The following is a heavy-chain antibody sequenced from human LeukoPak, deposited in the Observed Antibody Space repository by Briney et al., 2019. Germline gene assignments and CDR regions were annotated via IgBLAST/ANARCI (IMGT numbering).Heavy chain of an antibody. D-gene: IGHD6-13*01. CDR2: IYYSGST. V-gene: IGHV4-59*01. Sequence: SETLSLTCTVSGGSISSYYWSWIRQPPGKGLEWIGYIYYSGSTIYNPSLKSRVTISVDTSKNQFSLKLSSVTAADTAVYYCARTYSSSWFNWFDPWGQGTLVTVSS. CDR1: GGSISSYY. CDR3: ARTYSSSWFNWFDP. J-gene: IGHJ5*02.